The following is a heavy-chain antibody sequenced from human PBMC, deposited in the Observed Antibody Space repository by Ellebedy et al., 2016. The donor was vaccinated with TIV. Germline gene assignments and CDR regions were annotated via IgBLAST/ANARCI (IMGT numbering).Heavy chain of an antibody. D-gene: IGHD6-13*01. J-gene: IGHJ5*02. Sequence: AASVKVSCKASGYTFTDYYVHCVRQAPGQGLGWMGWINPNSGGTIYAQKFQGRVTMTTDMSISTAYMELNKLKSDDTAVYYCAKYINEYTSRWFNWFDPWGQGTLVTVSS. V-gene: IGHV1-2*02. CDR2: INPNSGGT. CDR1: GYTFTDYY. CDR3: AKYINEYTSRWFNWFDP.